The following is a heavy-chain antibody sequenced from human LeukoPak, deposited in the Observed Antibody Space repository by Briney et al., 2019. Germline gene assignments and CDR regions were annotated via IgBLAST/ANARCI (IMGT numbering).Heavy chain of an antibody. CDR3: ARSDGYGLVGI. CDR1: GYSISSGYC. Sequence: PSETLSLTCTVSGYSISSGYCWGWIRQPPGKGLEWIGSIYHSGSTYYNPSLKSRVTISVDTSKNQFSLKLSSVTAADTAVYYCARSDGYGLVGICGQGTMVTVSS. D-gene: IGHD3-10*01. CDR2: IYHSGST. V-gene: IGHV4-38-2*02. J-gene: IGHJ3*02.